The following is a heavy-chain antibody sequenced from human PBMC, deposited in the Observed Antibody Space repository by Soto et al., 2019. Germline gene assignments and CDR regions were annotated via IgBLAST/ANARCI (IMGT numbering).Heavy chain of an antibody. CDR1: GFTFSTSW. CDR3: TRDGYPFALDV. CDR2: IKTDENKK. V-gene: IGHV3-7*03. D-gene: IGHD5-12*01. J-gene: IGHJ6*02. Sequence: GGSLRLSCAASGFTFSTSWMSWVRQAPGKGLEWVVNIKTDENKKYYVDSVRGRFTTSRDNASNFFYLQMNSPTGEDTAVYYCTRDGYPFALDVWGLGTSVTVSS.